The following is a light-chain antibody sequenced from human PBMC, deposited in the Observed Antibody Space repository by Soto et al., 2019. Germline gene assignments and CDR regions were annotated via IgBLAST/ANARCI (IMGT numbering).Light chain of an antibody. CDR1: QSISSY. Sequence: DIQMTQSPSSLSASVGDRVTITCRASQSISSYLNWYQQKPGKAPKLLIYAASSLQSGVPSRFSGNGSGTDFTLTISSLQPEDFATYDCQQSYSTLALTFGGGTKVEIK. CDR2: AAS. J-gene: IGKJ4*01. V-gene: IGKV1-39*01. CDR3: QQSYSTLALT.